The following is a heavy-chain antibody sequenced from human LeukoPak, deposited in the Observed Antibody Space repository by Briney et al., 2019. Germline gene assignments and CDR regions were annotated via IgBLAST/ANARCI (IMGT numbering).Heavy chain of an antibody. J-gene: IGHJ4*02. CDR3: AAPRLYGDYYFDY. V-gene: IGHV4-39*07. CDR2: IYYSGST. D-gene: IGHD4-17*01. Sequence: KTSETLSLTCTVSGGSISSSSYYWGWIRQPPGKGLEWIGSIYYSGSTYYNPSLKSRVTISVDTSKNQFSLKLSPVTAADTAVYYCAAPRLYGDYYFDYWGQGTLVTVSS. CDR1: GGSISSSSYY.